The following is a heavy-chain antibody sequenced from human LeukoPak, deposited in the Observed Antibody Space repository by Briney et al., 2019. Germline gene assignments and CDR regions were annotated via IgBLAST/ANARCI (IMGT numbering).Heavy chain of an antibody. J-gene: IGHJ3*02. CDR1: GFTFSSYW. CDR2: IKQDGSEK. Sequence: GGSLRLSCAASGFTFSSYWMSWVRQAPGKGLEWVANIKQDGSEKYYVDSVKGRFTISRDNAKNSLYLQMNSLRAEDTAVYYCVRDPSSPDPSVLRYFDWLFWPPANAFDIWGQGTMVTVSS. D-gene: IGHD3-9*01. CDR3: VRDPSSPDPSVLRYFDWLFWPPANAFDI. V-gene: IGHV3-7*03.